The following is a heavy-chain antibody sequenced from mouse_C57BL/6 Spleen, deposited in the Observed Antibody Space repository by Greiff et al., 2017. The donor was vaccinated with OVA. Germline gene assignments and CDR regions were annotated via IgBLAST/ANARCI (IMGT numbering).Heavy chain of an antibody. CDR2: IDPSDSYT. V-gene: IGHV1-69*01. CDR3: ARADYYGSSYWYFDV. D-gene: IGHD1-1*01. Sequence: QVQLQQPGAELVMPGASVKLSCKASGYTFTSYWMHWVKQRPGQGLEWIGEIDPSDSYTNYNQKFKGKSTLTVDKSSSTAYMQLSSLTSEDSAIYYGARADYYGSSYWYFDVWGTGTTVTVSS. J-gene: IGHJ1*03. CDR1: GYTFTSYW.